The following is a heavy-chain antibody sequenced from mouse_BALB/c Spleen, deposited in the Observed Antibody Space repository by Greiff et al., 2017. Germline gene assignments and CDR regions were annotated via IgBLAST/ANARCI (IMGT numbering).Heavy chain of an antibody. CDR2: IYPGGGYT. J-gene: IGHJ4*01. CDR1: GYTFTNYW. V-gene: IGHV1-63*02. Sequence: QVQLQQSGAELVRPGTSVKISCKASGYTFTNYWLGWVKQRPGLGLEWIGDIYPGGGYTNYNEKFKGKATLTADTSSSTAYMQLSSLTSEDSAVYFCARGGVRRASYAMDYWGQGTSVTVSS. CDR3: ARGGVRRASYAMDY. D-gene: IGHD2-14*01.